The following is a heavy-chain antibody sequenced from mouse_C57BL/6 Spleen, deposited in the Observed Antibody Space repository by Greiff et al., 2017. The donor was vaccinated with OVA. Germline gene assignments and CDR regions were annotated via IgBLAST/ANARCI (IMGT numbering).Heavy chain of an antibody. J-gene: IGHJ1*03. CDR3: ASYCSSYVGYFDV. Sequence: QVQLQQPGAELVKPGASVKVSCKASGYTFTSYWMHWVKQRPGQGLEWIGRIHPSDSDTNYNQKFKGKATLTVDKSSSTAYMPLSSLTSEASALDNCASYCSSYVGYFDVWGKGTTVTVSS. D-gene: IGHD1-1*01. V-gene: IGHV1-74*01. CDR2: IHPSDSDT. CDR1: GYTFTSYW.